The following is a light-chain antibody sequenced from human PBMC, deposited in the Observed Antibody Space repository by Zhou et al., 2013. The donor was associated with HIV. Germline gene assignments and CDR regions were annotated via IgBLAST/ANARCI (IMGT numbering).Light chain of an antibody. Sequence: IQLTQSPSSLSASIGDSVTITCRASESISSYLAWYQQKPGKAPKLLIYKASSLESGVPSRFSGSGSGTEFTLTISSLQPDDFATYYCQQYNSYPFTFGPGTKVDIK. CDR1: ESISSY. CDR2: KAS. CDR3: QQYNSYPFT. J-gene: IGKJ3*01. V-gene: IGKV1-5*03.